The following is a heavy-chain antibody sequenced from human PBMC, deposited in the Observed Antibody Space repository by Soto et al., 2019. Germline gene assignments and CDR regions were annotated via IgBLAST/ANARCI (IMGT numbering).Heavy chain of an antibody. V-gene: IGHV4-30-4*01. CDR1: GGSISSGGYY. CDR2: IYYSGST. J-gene: IGHJ4*02. CDR3: TRFVPDTYYDFWSGYSQFDY. D-gene: IGHD3-3*01. Sequence: SETLSLTCTVSGGSISSGGYYWSWIRQPPGKGLEWIGYIYYSGSTYYNPSLKSRVTISLDMSKNQFSLKLSSVTAADTAVYYCTRFVPDTYYDFWSGYSQFDYWGQGTLVTVSS.